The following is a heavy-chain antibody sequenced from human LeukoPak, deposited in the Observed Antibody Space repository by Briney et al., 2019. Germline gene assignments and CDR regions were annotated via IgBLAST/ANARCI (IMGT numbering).Heavy chain of an antibody. J-gene: IGHJ4*02. CDR1: GYTFTSYG. CDR2: ISAYNGNT. V-gene: IGHV1-18*01. CDR3: ARDPYYYDSSGYYRRTFDY. D-gene: IGHD3-22*01. Sequence: ASVKVSCKASGYTFTSYGISWVRQAPGQGLEWMGWISAYNGNTNYAQKLQGRVTMTTDTSTSTAYMELRSLRSDDTAVYYCARDPYYYDSSGYYRRTFDYWGQGTLVTVSS.